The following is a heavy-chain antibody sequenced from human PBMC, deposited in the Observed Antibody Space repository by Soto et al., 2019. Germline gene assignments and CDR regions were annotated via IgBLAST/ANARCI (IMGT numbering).Heavy chain of an antibody. CDR2: IIPIFGTA. CDR3: ARGAVRGVMMFCEDV. CDR1: GGTFSSYA. D-gene: IGHD3-10*01. Sequence: QVQLVQSGAEVKKPGSSVKVSCKASGGTFSSYAISWVRQAPGQGLEWMGGIIPIFGTASYAQKFQGRVTITAAESTRTVYMELSSLRSEDTDEYYCARGAVRGVMMFCEDVWGQGTTVTVSS. J-gene: IGHJ6*02. V-gene: IGHV1-69*01.